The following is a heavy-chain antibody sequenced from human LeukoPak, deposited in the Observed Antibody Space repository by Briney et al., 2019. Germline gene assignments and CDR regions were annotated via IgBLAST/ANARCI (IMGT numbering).Heavy chain of an antibody. V-gene: IGHV4-4*02. CDR2: ISLSGLT. J-gene: IGHJ4*02. Sequence: GSLRLSCAASGFTFSSYAMNWVRQPPGQGLEWIGEISLSGLTNYNPSLKSRATMSLDKSKNHLSLNLTSVTAADTAVYYCSRESGAFSPFGYWGQGTLVTVSS. D-gene: IGHD1-26*01. CDR1: GFTFSSYAM. CDR3: SRESGAFSPFGY.